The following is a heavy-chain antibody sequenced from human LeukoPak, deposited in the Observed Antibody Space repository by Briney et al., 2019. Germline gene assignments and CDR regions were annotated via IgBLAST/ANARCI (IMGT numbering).Heavy chain of an antibody. V-gene: IGHV3-30*18. CDR3: AKAHDSSSWYYYYYMDV. CDR1: GFTFRSYG. D-gene: IGHD6-13*01. Sequence: GGSLRLSCAASGFTFRSYGIHWVRQAPGKGLEWVAVMSYDGTNEYYADSVKGRFTISRDNSKNTLYLQMNSLRAEDTAVYYCAKAHDSSSWYYYYYMDVWGKGTTVTVSS. J-gene: IGHJ6*03. CDR2: MSYDGTNE.